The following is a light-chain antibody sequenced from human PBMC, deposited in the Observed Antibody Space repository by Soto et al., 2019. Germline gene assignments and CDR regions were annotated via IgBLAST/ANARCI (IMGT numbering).Light chain of an antibody. V-gene: IGLV1-40*01. Sequence: QSVLTQPPSVSGAPGQRVTIDCTGSNSNIGAGYDVHWYRHFPGAAPKLLLSGNSHRPSGVPDRFSGSKSGTSASLAITGLQAEDEADYYCQSYDSGLFGLIFGEGTKLTVL. J-gene: IGLJ2*01. CDR1: NSNIGAGYD. CDR2: GNS. CDR3: QSYDSGLFGLI.